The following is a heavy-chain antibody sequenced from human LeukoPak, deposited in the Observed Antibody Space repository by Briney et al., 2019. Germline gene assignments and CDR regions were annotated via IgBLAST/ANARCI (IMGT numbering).Heavy chain of an antibody. CDR2: IYTSGST. Sequence: SETLSLTCTVSGGSISSYYWSWIRQPAGKGLEWIGRIYTSGSTYYNPSLKSRVTISVDTSKNQFSLKLSSVTAADTAVYYCARLGYTNDYFDYWGQGTLVTVSS. J-gene: IGHJ4*02. D-gene: IGHD5-24*01. CDR3: ARLGYTNDYFDY. CDR1: GGSISSYY. V-gene: IGHV4-4*07.